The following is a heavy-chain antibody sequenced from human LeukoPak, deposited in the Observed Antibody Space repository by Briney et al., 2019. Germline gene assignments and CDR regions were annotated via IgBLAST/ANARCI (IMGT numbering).Heavy chain of an antibody. CDR2: IYYSGST. CDR1: GGSISSYY. Sequence: PSETLSLTCTVSGGSISSYYWSWIRQPPGKGLEWIGYIYYSGSTNYNPSLKSRVTISVDTSKNQFSLKLSSVTAADTAVYYCARGYYDFWSGLKYYYMDVWGKGTTVTVSS. CDR3: ARGYYDFWSGLKYYYMDV. V-gene: IGHV4-59*01. D-gene: IGHD3-3*01. J-gene: IGHJ6*03.